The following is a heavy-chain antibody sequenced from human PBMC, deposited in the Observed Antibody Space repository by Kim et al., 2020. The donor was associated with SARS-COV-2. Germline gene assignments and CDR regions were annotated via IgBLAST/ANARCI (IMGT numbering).Heavy chain of an antibody. J-gene: IGHJ4*02. V-gene: IGHV3-74*01. CDR2: GSHT. D-gene: IGHD3-10*01. CDR3: ARHRDFDF. Sequence: GSHTGYADSVRGRFTISRDNAKNTLYLQMSSLRAEDSAIYYCARHRDFDFWGQGTLVTVSS.